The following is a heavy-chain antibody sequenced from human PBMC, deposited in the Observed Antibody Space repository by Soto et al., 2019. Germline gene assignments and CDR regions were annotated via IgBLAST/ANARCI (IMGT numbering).Heavy chain of an antibody. Sequence: EVQLLESGGDLVQPGGSLRLSCAASGFTFSSYAMSWVRQTPGKGLEWVSAISGSGGNTYYADSVKGRFTISRDNSKNMLYLQMNSLRAEDTALFYCAKFPNRFCGVTTGPLGYWGQGTLVTVSS. CDR3: AKFPNRFCGVTTGPLGY. D-gene: IGHD4-17*01. CDR1: GFTFSSYA. CDR2: ISGSGGNT. J-gene: IGHJ4*02. V-gene: IGHV3-23*01.